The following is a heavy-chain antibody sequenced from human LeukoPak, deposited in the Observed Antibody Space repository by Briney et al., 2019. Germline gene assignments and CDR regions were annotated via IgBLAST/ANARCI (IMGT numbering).Heavy chain of an antibody. CDR1: GFTFSSYG. D-gene: IGHD3-10*01. CDR2: IRYDGSNK. Sequence: GGSLRLSCAASGFTFSSYGMHWVRQAPGKGLEWVAFIRYDGSNKYYADSVKGRFTISRDNSKNTLYLQMNSLRAEDTAVYYCAKGPKVLLWFGESRGFDYWGQGTLVTVSS. V-gene: IGHV3-30*02. CDR3: AKGPKVLLWFGESRGFDY. J-gene: IGHJ4*02.